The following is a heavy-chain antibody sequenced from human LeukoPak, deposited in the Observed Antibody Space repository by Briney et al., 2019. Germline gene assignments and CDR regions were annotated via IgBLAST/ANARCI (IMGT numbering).Heavy chain of an antibody. CDR2: INSGGTVT. D-gene: IGHD3-3*01. CDR1: GFTFSDFW. CDR3: ATLEVGTAFDI. Sequence: GGSLRLSCAASGFTFSDFWMHWVRQAPGKGLVWVSRINSGGTVTNYADSVKGRLTISRDNSKNTLYLQMNSLRAEDTAVYYCATLEVGTAFDIWGQGTMVTVSS. J-gene: IGHJ3*02. V-gene: IGHV3-74*01.